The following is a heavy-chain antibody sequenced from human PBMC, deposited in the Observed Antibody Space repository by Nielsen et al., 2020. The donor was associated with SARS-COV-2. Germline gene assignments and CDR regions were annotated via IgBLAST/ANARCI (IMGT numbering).Heavy chain of an antibody. D-gene: IGHD3-16*01. V-gene: IGHV4-30-2*01. CDR1: GGSISSGGYS. CDR2: IYHSGRT. J-gene: IGHJ3*02. Sequence: TLSLTCAVSGGSISSGGYSWSWIRQPPGKGLEWIGYIYHSGRTYYNPSLKSRVTISVDRSKNQFSLKLSSVTAADTAVYYCARGGRITFGGADDAFDIWGQGTRVTVSS. CDR3: ARGGRITFGGADDAFDI.